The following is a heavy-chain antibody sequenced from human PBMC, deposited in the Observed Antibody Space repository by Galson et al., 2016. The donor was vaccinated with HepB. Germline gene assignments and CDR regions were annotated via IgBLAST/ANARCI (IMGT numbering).Heavy chain of an antibody. J-gene: IGHJ3*02. CDR1: GFTFSIYS. V-gene: IGHV3-21*01. D-gene: IGHD6-13*01. CDR3: ARDASPSYSSTWYDGMDM. CDR2: ISSTRKDT. Sequence: SLRLSCAASGFTFSIYSMNWVRQVPGKGLEWVSSISSTRKDTDYADSVRGRFSISSDNAKESLYLQMNSLRAEDTAVHYWARDASPSYSSTWYDGMDMWGQGTMVTVSS.